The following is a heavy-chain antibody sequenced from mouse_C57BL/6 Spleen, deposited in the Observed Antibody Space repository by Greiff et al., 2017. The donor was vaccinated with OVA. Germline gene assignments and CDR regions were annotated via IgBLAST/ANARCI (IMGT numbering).Heavy chain of an antibody. CDR2: INPNNGGT. Sequence: VQLQQSGPELVKPGASVKISCKASGYTFTDYYMNWVKQSHGKSLEWIGDINPNNGGTRYNQKFKGKATLTVDKSSSTAYMELRSLTSEDSAVYYCASTEGFAYWGQGTLVTVSA. D-gene: IGHD1-1*01. CDR3: ASTEGFAY. V-gene: IGHV1-26*01. CDR1: GYTFTDYY. J-gene: IGHJ3*01.